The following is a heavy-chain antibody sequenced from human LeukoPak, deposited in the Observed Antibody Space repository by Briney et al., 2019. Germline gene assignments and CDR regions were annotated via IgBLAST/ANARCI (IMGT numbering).Heavy chain of an antibody. CDR2: ISWNSGSI. V-gene: IGHV3-9*01. Sequence: GRSLRLSCAASGFTFDDYAMHWVRQAPGKGLEWVSGISWNSGSIGYADSVKGRFTISRDNAKNSLYLQMNSLRAEDTAVYYCARGFADFVWGSYPSSYWGQGILVTVSS. J-gene: IGHJ4*02. CDR3: ARGFADFVWGSYPSSY. D-gene: IGHD3-16*02. CDR1: GFTFDDYA.